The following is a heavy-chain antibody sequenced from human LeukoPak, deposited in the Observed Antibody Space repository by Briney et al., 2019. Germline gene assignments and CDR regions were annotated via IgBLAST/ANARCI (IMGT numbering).Heavy chain of an antibody. Sequence: GGSLRLSCAASAFTFSVYGMHWVRQAPGKGLEWVAVIRYDGSETYYADSVKGRFTISRDNSKNTLYLQMNSLRPEDTAVYYCASHGGLWGQGTLVTVSS. V-gene: IGHV3-33*01. CDR3: ASHGGL. CDR1: AFTFSVYG. J-gene: IGHJ4*02. CDR2: IRYDGSET. D-gene: IGHD5-12*01.